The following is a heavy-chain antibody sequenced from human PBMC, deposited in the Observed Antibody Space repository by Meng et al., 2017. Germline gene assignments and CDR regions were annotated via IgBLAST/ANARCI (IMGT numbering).Heavy chain of an antibody. V-gene: IGHV3-33*01. J-gene: IGHJ4*02. CDR2: IWYDGSNK. Sequence: VRLVESGGGVGQPGRSLRLSCPASGFTFSIYGMHWVRQAPGKGLEWVAVIWYDGSNKYYADSVKGRFTISRDNSKNTLYLQMNSLRAEDTAVYYCAREGQLWARNFDYWGQGTLVTVSS. CDR3: AREGQLWARNFDY. D-gene: IGHD5-18*01. CDR1: GFTFSIYG.